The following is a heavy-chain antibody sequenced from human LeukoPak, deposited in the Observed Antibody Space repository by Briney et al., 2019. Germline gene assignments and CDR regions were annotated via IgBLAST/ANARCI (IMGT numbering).Heavy chain of an antibody. CDR2: ISAYTGKT. J-gene: IGHJ4*02. Sequence: ASVTVSCTASGYTFTNYGITWVRQASGQGIEWMGWISAYTGKTNSAQKLQGRVTMTTDTSTSTGYMELRSLRSDDTAVYYCARGDGYCSGGSCMIFDYWGQGTLVTVSS. D-gene: IGHD2-15*01. CDR3: ARGDGYCSGGSCMIFDY. V-gene: IGHV1-18*01. CDR1: GYTFTNYG.